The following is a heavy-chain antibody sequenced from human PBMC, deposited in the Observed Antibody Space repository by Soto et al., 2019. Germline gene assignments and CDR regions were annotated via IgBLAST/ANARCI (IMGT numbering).Heavy chain of an antibody. CDR2: IIPILGIA. V-gene: IGHV1-69*08. D-gene: IGHD5-12*01. Sequence: QVQLVQSGAEVKKPGSSVKVSCKASGGTFSSYTISWVRQAPGQGLEWMGRIIPILGIANYAQKFQGRVTXTXEXXTSPAYRELSSRRSEDTAVYYCARESGSDQYYFDYWGQGTLVTVSS. CDR1: GGTFSSYT. CDR3: ARESGSDQYYFDY. J-gene: IGHJ4*02.